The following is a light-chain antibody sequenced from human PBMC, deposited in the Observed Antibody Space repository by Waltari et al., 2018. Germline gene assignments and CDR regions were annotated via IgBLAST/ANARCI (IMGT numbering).Light chain of an antibody. J-gene: IGKJ4*01. V-gene: IGKV4-1*01. CDR2: WAS. CDR1: QSVLLTSNNKNY. CDR3: QQFYHSPPT. Sequence: DCEMTQSPDSLAVSLGERATINCKSSQSVLLTSNNKNYLAWYQQKPGKPPKLLIYWASTRESGVPDRFSGSGSGTDFSLTISSLQAEDVAVYYCQQFYHSPPTFGGGTKVEIK.